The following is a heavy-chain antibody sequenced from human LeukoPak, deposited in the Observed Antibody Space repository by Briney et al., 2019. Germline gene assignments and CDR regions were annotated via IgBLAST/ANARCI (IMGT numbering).Heavy chain of an antibody. CDR1: GFTFSSYS. J-gene: IGHJ4*02. CDR3: ARDPTYCSSTSCHGAFDY. CDR2: ISSSGSTI. D-gene: IGHD2-2*01. Sequence: GGSLRLSCAASGFTFSSYSMNWVRQAPGKGLEWVSYISSSGSTIYYADSVKGRFTISRDNAKNSLYLQMNSLRAEDTAVYYCARDPTYCSSTSCHGAFDYWGQGTLVTVSS. V-gene: IGHV3-48*04.